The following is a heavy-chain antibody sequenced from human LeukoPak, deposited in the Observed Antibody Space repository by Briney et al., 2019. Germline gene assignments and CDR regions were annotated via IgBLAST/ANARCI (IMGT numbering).Heavy chain of an antibody. CDR2: INHSGST. CDR1: GGSISSSSYY. Sequence: SETLSLTCTVSGGSISSSSYYWGWIRQPPGKGLEWIGEINHSGSTNYNPSLKSRVTISVDTSKNQFSLKLSSVTAADTAVYYCARVGPADSYGTESFDYWGQGTLVTVSS. V-gene: IGHV4-39*07. D-gene: IGHD5-18*01. CDR3: ARVGPADSYGTESFDY. J-gene: IGHJ4*02.